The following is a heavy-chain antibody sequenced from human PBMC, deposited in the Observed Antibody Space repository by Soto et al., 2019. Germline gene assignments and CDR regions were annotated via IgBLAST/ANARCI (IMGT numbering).Heavy chain of an antibody. CDR3: GSVFEY. D-gene: IGHD4-17*01. V-gene: IGHV3-74*01. CDR2: IDSEGSST. J-gene: IGHJ4*02. Sequence: EVQLVESGGGLVQPGGSLRLSCAASGFTFSNYWMHWVRQAPGKGLVWVSRIDSEGSSTSYADSVKGRFTTSRDHVKNTVYLQMNGLRGEDTAVYYCGSVFEYWGQGILVTVSS. CDR1: GFTFSNYW.